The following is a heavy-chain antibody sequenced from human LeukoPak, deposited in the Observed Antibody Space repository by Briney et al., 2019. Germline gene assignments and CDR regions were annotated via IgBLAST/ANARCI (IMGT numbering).Heavy chain of an antibody. CDR3: ARGHSGSYQRNDAFDI. CDR2: ISYDGSTV. J-gene: IGHJ3*02. V-gene: IGHV3-30*03. D-gene: IGHD1-26*01. Sequence: GGSLRLSCAASGFTFTDYSINWVRQAPGRGLEWVALISYDGSTVYYAGSMKGRFTVSRDNARNSLYLQMNSLGAEDTAVYYCARGHSGSYQRNDAFDIWGQGTMVTVSS. CDR1: GFTFTDYS.